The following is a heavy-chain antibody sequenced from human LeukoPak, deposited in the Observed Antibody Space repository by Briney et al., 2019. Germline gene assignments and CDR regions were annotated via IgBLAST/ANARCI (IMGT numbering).Heavy chain of an antibody. V-gene: IGHV4-39*07. D-gene: IGHD3-3*01. Sequence: KASETLSLTCTVSGGSISSSSYYWGWIRQPPGKGLEWIGSIYYSGSTYYNPSLKSRVTISVDTSKNQFSLKLSSVTAADTAVYYCARVDTSYDFWSGLHKGQYYYYYMDVWGEGTTVTVSS. CDR2: IYYSGST. CDR1: GGSISSSSYY. J-gene: IGHJ6*03. CDR3: ARVDTSYDFWSGLHKGQYYYYYMDV.